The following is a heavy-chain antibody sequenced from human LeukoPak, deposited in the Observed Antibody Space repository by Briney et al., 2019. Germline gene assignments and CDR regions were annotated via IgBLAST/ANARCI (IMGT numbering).Heavy chain of an antibody. Sequence: SGPTLVNPTQTLTLTCTFSGFSLSTSGVGVGWIRQPPGKALDWLALIYWDDDKRYSPSLKNRLTITKDTSKNQVVLTMTNMDPVDTATYYCAQAMRSSGYDSLFDYWGQGTLVTVSS. CDR1: GFSLSTSGVG. D-gene: IGHD5-12*01. J-gene: IGHJ4*02. V-gene: IGHV2-5*02. CDR3: AQAMRSSGYDSLFDY. CDR2: IYWDDDK.